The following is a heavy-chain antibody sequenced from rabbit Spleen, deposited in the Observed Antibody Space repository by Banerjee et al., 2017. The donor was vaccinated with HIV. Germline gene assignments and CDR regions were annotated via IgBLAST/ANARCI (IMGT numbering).Heavy chain of an antibody. D-gene: IGHD6-1*01. CDR3: ARREHFSVGFSAFAIYLDL. Sequence: QSLEESGGDLVKPGASLTLTCKASGFTISSSYYMCWVRQAPGKGLDLIACIDTSSVNTADATWAKGRFTISKTSSTTVTLQMTSLTAADTATYFCARREHFSVGFSAFAIYLDLWGQGTLVTVS. CDR1: GFTISSSYY. CDR2: IDTSSVNT. J-gene: IGHJ4*01. V-gene: IGHV1S40*01.